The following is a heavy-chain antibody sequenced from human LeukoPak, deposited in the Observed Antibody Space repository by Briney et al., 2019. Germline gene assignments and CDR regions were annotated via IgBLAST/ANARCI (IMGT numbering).Heavy chain of an antibody. V-gene: IGHV3-9*01. CDR1: GFTFDDYA. CDR3: AKAVAATLYAFDI. J-gene: IGHJ3*02. Sequence: PGGSLRLSCAASGFTFDDYAMPWVRQAPGKGLEWVSGISWNSGSIGYADSVKGRFTISRDNAKNSLYLQMNSLRAEDTALYYCAKAVAATLYAFDIWGQGTMVTVSS. D-gene: IGHD2-15*01. CDR2: ISWNSGSI.